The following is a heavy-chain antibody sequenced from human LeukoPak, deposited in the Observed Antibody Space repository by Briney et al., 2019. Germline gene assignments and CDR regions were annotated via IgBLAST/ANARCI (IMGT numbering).Heavy chain of an antibody. D-gene: IGHD4-17*01. Sequence: SETLSLTCAVSGGSISSGGYSWSWIRQPPGKGLEWIGYIYHSGSTYYNPSLKSRVTISVDRSKNQFSLKLSSVTAEDTAVYYCARAGGSTVSHSDYWGQGTLVTVSS. J-gene: IGHJ4*02. CDR1: GGSISSGGYS. CDR2: IYHSGST. V-gene: IGHV4-30-2*01. CDR3: ARAGGSTVSHSDY.